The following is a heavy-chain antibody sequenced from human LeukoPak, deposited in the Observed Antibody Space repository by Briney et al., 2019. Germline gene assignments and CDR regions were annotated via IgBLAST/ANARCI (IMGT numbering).Heavy chain of an antibody. CDR2: IKQDGSEK. CDR3: ARGSYGGWHYYYYYMDV. V-gene: IGHV3-7*01. D-gene: IGHD4-23*01. J-gene: IGHJ6*03. Sequence: GGSLRLSCAASGFIFSSYGMHWVRQAPGKGLEWVANIKQDGSEKYYVDSVKGRFTISRDNAKNSLYLQMNSLRAEDTAVYYCARGSYGGWHYYYYYMDVWGKGTTVTISS. CDR1: GFIFSSYG.